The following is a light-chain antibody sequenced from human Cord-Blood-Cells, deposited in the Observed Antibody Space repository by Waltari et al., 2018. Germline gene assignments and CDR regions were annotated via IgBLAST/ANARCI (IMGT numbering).Light chain of an antibody. J-gene: IGKJ5*01. CDR3: QQSYITPPIT. CDR1: QSISSY. CDR2: AAS. Sequence: DIQMTQSPSSLSASVGDRVTITCRASQSISSYLNWYQQKPGKAPTLLIYAASSLQSGVPSRFSGSGSGTDFTLTISSLQPEDFATYYCQQSYITPPITFGQGTRLEIK. V-gene: IGKV1-39*01.